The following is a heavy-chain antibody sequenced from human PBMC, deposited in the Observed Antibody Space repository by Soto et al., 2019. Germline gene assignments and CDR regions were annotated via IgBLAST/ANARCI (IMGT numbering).Heavy chain of an antibody. CDR3: AKEGPITNWYFDY. V-gene: IGHV3-30*18. CDR2: ISYDGNVA. CDR1: GFTFSSYG. D-gene: IGHD1-1*01. J-gene: IGHJ4*02. Sequence: QVQLVESGGGVVQPGRSLRLSCAASGFTFSSYGMHWVRQAPGKGLEWVTVISYDGNVAYYADSVKGRFTISRDNSRNTLYLQMNSLRTEDTAMYYCAKEGPITNWYFDYSGQGTLVTVSS.